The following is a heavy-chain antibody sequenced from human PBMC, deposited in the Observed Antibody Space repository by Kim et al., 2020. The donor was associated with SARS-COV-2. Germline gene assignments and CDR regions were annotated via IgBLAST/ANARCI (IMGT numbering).Heavy chain of an antibody. CDR2: ISSGSSTI. J-gene: IGHJ4*02. CDR1: GFTFSIYS. Sequence: GGSLRLSCAASGFTFSIYSMNWVRQAPGKGLEWVSYISSGSSTIYYADSVKGRFTISRDNAKNSLYLQMNSLRAEDTAVYYCARESYCGGDCRNRQFDYWGQGTLVTVSS. D-gene: IGHD2-21*02. CDR3: ARESYCGGDCRNRQFDY. V-gene: IGHV3-48*04.